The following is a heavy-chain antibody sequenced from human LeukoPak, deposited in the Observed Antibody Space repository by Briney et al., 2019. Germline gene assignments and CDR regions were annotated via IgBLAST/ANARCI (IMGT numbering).Heavy chain of an antibody. D-gene: IGHD3-9*01. J-gene: IGHJ5*02. V-gene: IGHV4-34*01. CDR1: GGSFSGYY. CDR3: ARDPTYYDILTGSQITNWFDP. CDR2: INHSGST. Sequence: SETLSLTCAVYGGSFSGYYWSWIRQPPGKGLEWIGEINHSGSTNYNPSLKSRVTISVDTSKNQFSLKLSSVTAAGTAVYYCARDPTYYDILTGSQITNWFDPWGQGTLVTVSS.